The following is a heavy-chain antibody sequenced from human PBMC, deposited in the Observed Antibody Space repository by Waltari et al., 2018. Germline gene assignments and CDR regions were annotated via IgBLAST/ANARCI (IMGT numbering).Heavy chain of an antibody. CDR2: INPNGGGT. J-gene: IGHJ4*02. D-gene: IGHD6-13*01. V-gene: IGHV1-2*02. CDR1: GYTFTGYY. Sequence: QVQLVQSGAEVKKPGASVKVSCKASGYTFTGYYMHWVRQAPGQGLEWMGWINPNGGGTNYAQKFQGRVTMTRDTSISTAYMELSRLRSDDTAVYYCARLIEVAAAGRDYWGQGTLVTVSS. CDR3: ARLIEVAAAGRDY.